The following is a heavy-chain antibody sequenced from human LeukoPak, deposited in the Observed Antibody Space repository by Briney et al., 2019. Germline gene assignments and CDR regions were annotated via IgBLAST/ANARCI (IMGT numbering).Heavy chain of an antibody. Sequence: GGSLRLSCAASGFTFSSYWMHWVRQAPGKGLVWVSRINSDGSSTSYADSVKGRFTISRDNSKNTLYLQMNSLRAEDTAIYYCAKVHRAYDYDSGSYYDSGFDYWGQGTLVTVSS. D-gene: IGHD3-10*01. CDR2: INSDGSST. CDR3: AKVHRAYDYDSGSYYDSGFDY. V-gene: IGHV3-74*01. J-gene: IGHJ4*02. CDR1: GFTFSSYW.